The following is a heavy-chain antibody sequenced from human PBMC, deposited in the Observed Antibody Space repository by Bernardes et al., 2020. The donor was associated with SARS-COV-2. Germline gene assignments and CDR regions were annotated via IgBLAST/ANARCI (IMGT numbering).Heavy chain of an antibody. CDR2: ISYSGST. CDR3: ARPSSGNYFYYFDY. D-gene: IGHD1-26*01. V-gene: IGHV4-39*01. CDR1: GGSISSSSYY. J-gene: IGHJ4*02. Sequence: SETLSLTCTVSGGSISSSSYYWGWIRQPPGTGLEWIGSISYSGSTYYNPSLKSRVTISVDTSKNQFSLKLSSVTAADTAVYYCARPSSGNYFYYFDYWGQGTLVTVSS.